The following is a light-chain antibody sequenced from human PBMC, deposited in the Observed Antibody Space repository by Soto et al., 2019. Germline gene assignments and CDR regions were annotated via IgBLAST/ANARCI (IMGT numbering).Light chain of an antibody. CDR2: DAS. V-gene: IGKV1-39*01. Sequence: DLQMTQSPSSLSASEGDRVTITCRASQSINSFLNWYQQKSGKAPKLLIYDASTLQSGVPSRFRGSGSETEFTLTITNLQPDDFATYYCQQSYNTPFTFGPGTKVDVK. CDR3: QQSYNTPFT. J-gene: IGKJ3*01. CDR1: QSINSF.